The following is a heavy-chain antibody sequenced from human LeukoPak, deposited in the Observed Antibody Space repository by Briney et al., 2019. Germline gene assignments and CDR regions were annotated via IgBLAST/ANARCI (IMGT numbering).Heavy chain of an antibody. V-gene: IGHV4-39*01. Sequence: SETLSLTCTVSGGSISIYYWGWIRQTPGKGLEWIGNMYYSGSTYYNPSLKSRVTISVDTSKNQFSLELSSVTAADTAVYYCARYCSSTSCRAQNRDWFDPWGQGALVIVSS. J-gene: IGHJ5*02. CDR2: MYYSGST. D-gene: IGHD2-2*01. CDR1: GGSISIYY. CDR3: ARYCSSTSCRAQNRDWFDP.